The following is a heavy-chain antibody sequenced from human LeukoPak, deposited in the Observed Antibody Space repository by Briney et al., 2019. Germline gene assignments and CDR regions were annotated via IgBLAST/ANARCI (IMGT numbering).Heavy chain of an antibody. CDR1: GFTFSSYA. D-gene: IGHD2-2*01. Sequence: GGSLRLSCAASGFTFSSYAMHWVRQAPGKGLEWVAVISYDGSNKYYADSVKGRFTISRDNSKNTLYLQMNSLRAEDTAVYYCAGGGTSWYYWFDPWGQGTLVTVSS. CDR3: AGGGTSWYYWFDP. CDR2: ISYDGSNK. V-gene: IGHV3-30-3*01. J-gene: IGHJ5*02.